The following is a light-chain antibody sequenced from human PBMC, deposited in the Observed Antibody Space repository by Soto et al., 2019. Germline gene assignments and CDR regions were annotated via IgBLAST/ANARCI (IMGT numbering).Light chain of an antibody. Sequence: QSALTQPPSVSASPGQSITIPCTGTSSDVGRYNLVSWFQQHPGKVPKLLIYEGTKRPSGLSDRFSGSKSGSTASLTISGLQAEDEADYYCYSYACENLYVFGTETQVT. CDR2: EGT. J-gene: IGLJ1*01. CDR3: YSYACENLYV. CDR1: SSDVGRYNL. V-gene: IGLV2-23*01.